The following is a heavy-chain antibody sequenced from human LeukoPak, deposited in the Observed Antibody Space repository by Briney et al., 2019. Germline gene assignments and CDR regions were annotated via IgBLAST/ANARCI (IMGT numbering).Heavy chain of an antibody. J-gene: IGHJ4*02. CDR2: ITSSDSGG. CDR1: GFTFSNHY. CDR3: ARDGDTTSKVDY. V-gene: IGHV3-11*01. Sequence: GGSLRLSCAASGFTFSNHYMGWIRQAPGKGLEWVSYITSSDSGGFYADSVKGRFTISRDNAKNSLYLQMNSLRVEDTAVYYCARDGDTTSKVDYLGQGTLVTVSS. D-gene: IGHD4-11*01.